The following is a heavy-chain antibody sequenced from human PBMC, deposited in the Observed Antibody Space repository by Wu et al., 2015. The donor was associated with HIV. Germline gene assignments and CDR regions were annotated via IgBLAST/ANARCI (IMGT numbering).Heavy chain of an antibody. CDR2: IKPSGGST. D-gene: IGHD3-9*01. V-gene: IGHV1-2*02. CDR3: AAYYDYFDLVISGSALGFYYNMDV. CDR1: GYNLNLFG. Sequence: QVQLVQSGAAVKKPGDSVKVSCKIFGYNLNLFGINWVRQAPGQGLEWMGIIKPSGGSTAYAQKFQGRVTMTRDTSISTAYMELSRLRSDDTAVYYCAAYYDYFDLVISGSALGFYYNMDVVGRRDHGHRLL. J-gene: IGHJ6*02.